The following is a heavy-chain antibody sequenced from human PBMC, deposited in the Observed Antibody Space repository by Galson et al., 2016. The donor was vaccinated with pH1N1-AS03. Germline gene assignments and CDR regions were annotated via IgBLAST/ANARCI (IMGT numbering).Heavy chain of an antibody. CDR3: AKEGVKDFGSGSFYFLDY. CDR2: INEDGGTT. D-gene: IGHD3-10*01. CDR1: GFTFTSSW. Sequence: SLRLSCAASGFTFTSSWMHWVRQAPGKGLVWVSHINEDGGTTRYADSVKGRFTISRDNAKNTLYLQMNSLRVEDTALYYCAKEGVKDFGSGSFYFLDYWGQGTLVTVSS. V-gene: IGHV3-74*01. J-gene: IGHJ4*02.